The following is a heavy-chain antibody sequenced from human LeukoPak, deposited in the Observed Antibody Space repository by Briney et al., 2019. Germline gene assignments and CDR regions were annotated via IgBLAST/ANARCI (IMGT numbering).Heavy chain of an antibody. V-gene: IGHV3-30-3*01. D-gene: IGHD3-10*01. J-gene: IGHJ5*02. CDR1: GFTFSNYA. Sequence: GGSLRLSCAASGFTFSNYAMHWVRQAPGKGLEWVAVISYDRSDKYYADSVQGRFTISGDNSKNTLYLQMNSLRAEDTAVYYCAKDLYEQGSPRVLRWFDPWGQGTLVTVSS. CDR3: AKDLYEQGSPRVLRWFDP. CDR2: ISYDRSDK.